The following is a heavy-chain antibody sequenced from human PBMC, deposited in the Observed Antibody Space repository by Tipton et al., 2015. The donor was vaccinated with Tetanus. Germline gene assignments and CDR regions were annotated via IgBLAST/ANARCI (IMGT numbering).Heavy chain of an antibody. V-gene: IGHV4-30-2*01. D-gene: IGHD1-1*01. CDR2: IYHNGGT. J-gene: IGHJ4*02. Sequence: TLSLTCAVSGDSTSSAGYSWSWIRQPPGKGLEWIGFIYHNGGTYYNPSLKSRATISVDRSKNQFSLRLTSVTAADTAVYYCARANNEFPKKGPFDSWGQGSLVIVSS. CDR1: GDSTSSAGYS. CDR3: ARANNEFPKKGPFDS.